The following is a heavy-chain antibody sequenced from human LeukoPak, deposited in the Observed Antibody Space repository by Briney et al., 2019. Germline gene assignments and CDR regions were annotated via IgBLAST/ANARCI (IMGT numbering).Heavy chain of an antibody. CDR3: AKDSGFDYMDS. CDR2: ITGLGYST. Sequence: GGSLRLSCEASGFSFSDYAMTWVRQAPGKGLEWVSSITGLGYSTFYADSVKGRFIISRDNSMKTFYLQMNSLRVEDTATYFCAKDSGFDYMDSWGQGTLVTVSS. J-gene: IGHJ4*02. D-gene: IGHD5-12*01. V-gene: IGHV3-23*01. CDR1: GFSFSDYA.